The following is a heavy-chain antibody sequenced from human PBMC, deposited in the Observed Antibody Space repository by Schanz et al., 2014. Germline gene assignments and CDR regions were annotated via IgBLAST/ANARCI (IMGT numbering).Heavy chain of an antibody. J-gene: IGHJ5*02. CDR3: AREVGLYDRGWFDP. Sequence: QVQLVQSGAEVKKPGSSMKVSCKASGGTFSTYPINWLRQAPGQGLEWMGRIIPVLAIADYAQKFQGRVTITADKSTSTAYMELSSLRSEDTAVYYCAREVGLYDRGWFDPWGQGTLVTVSS. CDR2: IIPVLAIA. V-gene: IGHV1-69*04. CDR1: GGTFSTYP. D-gene: IGHD3-22*01.